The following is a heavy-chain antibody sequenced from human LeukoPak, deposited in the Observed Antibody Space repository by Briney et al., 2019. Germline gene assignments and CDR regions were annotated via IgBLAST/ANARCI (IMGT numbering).Heavy chain of an antibody. Sequence: SETLSLTCTVSNGSISNYYWSWIRQPPGKGLEWIAYISDSGSTTYNPSLKSQVTISVDTSKNQFSLSLTFVTAADTAVYYCARHSTGVPGRPNDYWGQGTLVTVSS. CDR1: NGSISNYY. D-gene: IGHD6-6*01. CDR2: ISDSGST. J-gene: IGHJ4*02. V-gene: IGHV4-59*08. CDR3: ARHSTGVPGRPNDY.